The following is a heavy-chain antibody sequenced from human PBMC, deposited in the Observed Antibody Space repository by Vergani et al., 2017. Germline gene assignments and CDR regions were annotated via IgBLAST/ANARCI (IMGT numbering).Heavy chain of an antibody. J-gene: IGHJ4*02. CDR3: TTGLYEFWSGQLFDY. CDR1: GFTFSNAW. Sequence: EVQLVESGGGLVKPGGSLRLSCAASGFTFSNAWMSWVRQAPGKGLEWVGRIKSKTDGGTTDYAAPVKGRFTISRDDSKNTLYLQMNSLKTEDTAVYYCTTGLYEFWSGQLFDYWGQGTLVTVSS. D-gene: IGHD3-3*01. CDR2: IKSKTDGGTT. V-gene: IGHV3-15*01.